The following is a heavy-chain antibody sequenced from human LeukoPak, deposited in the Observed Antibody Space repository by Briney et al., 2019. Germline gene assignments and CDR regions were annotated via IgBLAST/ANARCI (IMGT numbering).Heavy chain of an antibody. CDR2: ISSSGGNT. CDR1: GFTFTNYA. V-gene: IGHV3-23*01. CDR3: ANPLSHRNWFDS. J-gene: IGHJ5*01. Sequence: GGSLRLSCAASGFTFTNYAVSWVRQAPGKGLEWVSTISSSGGNTYYADSVKGRFSISRDNSKNILSLLMNSLRAEDTAVYYCANPLSHRNWFDSWGQGTLVTVSS.